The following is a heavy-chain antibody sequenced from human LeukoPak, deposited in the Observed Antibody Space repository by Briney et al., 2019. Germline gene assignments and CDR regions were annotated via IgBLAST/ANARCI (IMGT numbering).Heavy chain of an antibody. V-gene: IGHV1-69*05. D-gene: IGHD5-12*01. CDR1: GGTFSSYA. CDR2: IIPIFGTA. Sequence: SVKVSCKASGGTFSSYAISWARQAPGQGLEWMGGIIPIFGTANYAQKFQGRVTITTDESTSTAYMELSSLRSEDTAVYYCASRPRRGYSGYDVGINYFDYWGQGTLVTVSS. J-gene: IGHJ4*02. CDR3: ASRPRRGYSGYDVGINYFDY.